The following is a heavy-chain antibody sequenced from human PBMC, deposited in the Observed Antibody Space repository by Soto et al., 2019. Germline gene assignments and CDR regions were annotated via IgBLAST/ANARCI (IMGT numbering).Heavy chain of an antibody. CDR1: GFTFDDYA. D-gene: IGHD6-13*01. CDR2: ISWNSGSI. Sequence: EVQLVESGGGLVQPGRSLRLSCAASGFTFDDYAMYWVRQAPGKGLEWVSGISWNSGSIGYADSVKGRFTISRDNAKNSLYLQMNSLRAEDTALYYCARGFARGIAAADDAFDIWGQGTMVTVSS. J-gene: IGHJ3*02. V-gene: IGHV3-9*01. CDR3: ARGFARGIAAADDAFDI.